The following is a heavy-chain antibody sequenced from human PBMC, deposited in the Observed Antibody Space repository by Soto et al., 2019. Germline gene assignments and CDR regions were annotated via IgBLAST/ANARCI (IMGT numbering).Heavy chain of an antibody. CDR3: ARDSVFTMDY. D-gene: IGHD3-10*01. V-gene: IGHV4-31*03. CDR1: GVSINNNAYY. J-gene: IGHJ4*02. Sequence: QVQLQESGPGLVKPSQTLSLTCTVSGVSINNNAYYWSWIRQHPGKGLEWIGFIYYTRSTHYKPSLKSRVTISIDTSENKSSLKLSSVTAADTAVYYCARDSVFTMDYWGQGTLVTVSS. CDR2: IYYTRST.